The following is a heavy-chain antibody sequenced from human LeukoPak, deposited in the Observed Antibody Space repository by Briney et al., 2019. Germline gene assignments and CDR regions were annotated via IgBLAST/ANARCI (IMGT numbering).Heavy chain of an antibody. Sequence: GGSLRLSCAASGFTFSSYAMHWVRQAPGKGLEWVAVISYDGSNKYYADSVKGRFTISRDNSKNTLYLQMNSLRAEDTAVYYCAREYNGMDVWGKGTTVTVSS. D-gene: IGHD1-14*01. V-gene: IGHV3-30*04. J-gene: IGHJ6*04. CDR3: AREYNGMDV. CDR1: GFTFSSYA. CDR2: ISYDGSNK.